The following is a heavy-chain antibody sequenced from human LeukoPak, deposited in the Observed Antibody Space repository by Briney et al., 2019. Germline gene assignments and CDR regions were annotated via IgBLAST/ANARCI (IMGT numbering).Heavy chain of an antibody. D-gene: IGHD3-22*01. CDR1: GESFSGSY. CDR2: ISHSGTS. J-gene: IGHJ3*01. V-gene: IGHV4-34*01. CDR3: AGQPLGLLRAFDV. Sequence: SETLSLTCAVYGESFSGSYWNWFRQPPGKGLVWIGEISHSGTSNYNPSLKSRVTISVDTSRNQFSLRLSSVTAADTAVYYCAGQPLGLLRAFDVWGQGTLVTVSS.